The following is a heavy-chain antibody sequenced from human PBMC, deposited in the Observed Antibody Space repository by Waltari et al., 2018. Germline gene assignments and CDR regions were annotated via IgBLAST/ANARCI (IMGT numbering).Heavy chain of an antibody. CDR3: ARVRPYGVTHDAFDI. D-gene: IGHD4-17*01. CDR2: IYYRGST. V-gene: IGHV4-39*07. Sequence: QLQLQESGPGLVKPSETLSLPCTVSGGSISSSSYYWGRIRPPPGKGLEWIGSIYYRGSTYYNPSLKSRVTISVDTSKNQFSLKLSSVTAADTAVYYCARVRPYGVTHDAFDIWGQGTMVTVSS. CDR1: GGSISSSSYY. J-gene: IGHJ3*02.